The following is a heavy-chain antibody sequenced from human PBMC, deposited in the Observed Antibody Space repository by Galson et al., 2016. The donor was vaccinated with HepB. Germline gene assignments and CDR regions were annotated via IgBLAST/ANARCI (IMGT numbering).Heavy chain of an antibody. CDR1: GGSLSSGGSH. CDR2: TYYSGIT. D-gene: IGHD3-9*01. V-gene: IGHV4-31*03. Sequence: TLSLTCTVSGGSLSSGGSHWNWIRQRPGTVLEWIGYTYYSGITYYNPSPGSRVSISLNTSKSQFSLKINSVTAADTAVYYCARGETWFWYVDLWGRGTQVTVSS. CDR3: ARGETWFWYVDL. J-gene: IGHJ2*01.